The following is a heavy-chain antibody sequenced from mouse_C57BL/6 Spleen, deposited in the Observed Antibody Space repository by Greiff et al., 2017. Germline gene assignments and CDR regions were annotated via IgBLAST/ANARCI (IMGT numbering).Heavy chain of an antibody. Sequence: QVQLQQPGAELVRPGTSVKLSCKASGYTFTSYWMHWVKQRPGQGLEWIGVIDPSDSYTNYNQKFKGKATLTVDTSSSTAYMQLSSLTSEDSAVYYCARSGGSSFYYAMDYWGQGTSVTVSS. CDR3: ARSGGSSFYYAMDY. D-gene: IGHD1-1*01. J-gene: IGHJ4*01. CDR2: IDPSDSYT. CDR1: GYTFTSYW. V-gene: IGHV1-59*01.